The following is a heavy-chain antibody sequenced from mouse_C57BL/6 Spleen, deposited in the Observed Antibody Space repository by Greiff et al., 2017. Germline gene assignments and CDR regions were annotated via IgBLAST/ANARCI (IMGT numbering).Heavy chain of an antibody. CDR1: GFTFSSYA. J-gene: IGHJ4*01. CDR3: AREGVITTVVAPYYAMDY. V-gene: IGHV5-4*01. D-gene: IGHD1-1*01. Sequence: DVKLVESGGGLVKPGGSLKLSCAASGFTFSSYAMSWVRQTPEKRLEWVATISDGGSYTYYPDNVKGRFTISRDNAKNNLYLQMSHLKSEDTAMYYCAREGVITTVVAPYYAMDYWGQGTSVTVSS. CDR2: ISDGGSYT.